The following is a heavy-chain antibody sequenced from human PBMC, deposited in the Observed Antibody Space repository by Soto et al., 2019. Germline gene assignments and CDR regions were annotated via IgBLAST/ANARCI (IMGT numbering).Heavy chain of an antibody. CDR1: GYTFTYYY. V-gene: IGHV1-46*01. Sequence: ASVKVSCKTSGYTFTYYYMHWVRQAPGQGLEWMGIINPDTGTTNYAQKFQGRVNMTTDTSTSTIYMELTSLTSGDTALYYCARLPHDWGQGTLVTVSS. J-gene: IGHJ4*02. CDR3: ARLPHD. CDR2: INPDTGTT.